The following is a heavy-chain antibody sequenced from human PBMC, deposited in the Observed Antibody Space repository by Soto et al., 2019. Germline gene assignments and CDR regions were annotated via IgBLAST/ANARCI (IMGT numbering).Heavy chain of an antibody. Sequence: QVQLQESGPGLVKPSQTLSLTCTVSGGSISSGGYYWSWIRQHPGKGLEWIGYIYYSGSTYYNPSLKCRVTISVDTSKNQFSLKLSSVTAADTAVYYCARGVYAFGGVIVGVDYWGQGTLVTVSS. D-gene: IGHD3-16*02. CDR1: GGSISSGGYY. CDR3: ARGVYAFGGVIVGVDY. J-gene: IGHJ4*02. CDR2: IYYSGST. V-gene: IGHV4-31*03.